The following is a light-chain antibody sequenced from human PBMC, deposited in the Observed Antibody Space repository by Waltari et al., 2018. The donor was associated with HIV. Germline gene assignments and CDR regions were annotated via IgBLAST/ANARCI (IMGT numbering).Light chain of an antibody. CDR1: RSDVGGYNY. J-gene: IGLJ1*01. Sequence: QSALTQPASVSGSPGQSITLSCTGTRSDVGGYNYVSWYQQHPGKAPKLMIYEVSNRPSGVSNRFSGSKSGNTASLTISGLQAEDEADYYCSSYTSSSTPLYVFGTGTKVTVL. CDR2: EVS. CDR3: SSYTSSSTPLYV. V-gene: IGLV2-14*01.